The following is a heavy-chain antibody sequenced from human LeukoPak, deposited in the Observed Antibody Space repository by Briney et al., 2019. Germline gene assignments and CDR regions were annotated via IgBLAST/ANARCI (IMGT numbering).Heavy chain of an antibody. V-gene: IGHV5-51*01. D-gene: IGHD6-25*01. CDR1: GYSFTSYW. J-gene: IGHJ2*01. CDR2: IYPGDSDT. Sequence: GESLQISCKGSGYSFTSYWIGWVRQIPGKGLEWMGIIYPGDSDTRYSPSFQGQVTISADKSISTAYLQWSSLKASDTAMYYCARHAIAADWWTDQDKWYFDLWGRGTLVTVSS. CDR3: ARHAIAADWWTDQDKWYFDL.